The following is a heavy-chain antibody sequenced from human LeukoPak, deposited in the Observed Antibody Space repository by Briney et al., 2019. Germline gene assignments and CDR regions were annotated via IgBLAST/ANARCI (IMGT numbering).Heavy chain of an antibody. J-gene: IGHJ4*02. Sequence: GESLKISCMGSGYSFISYWNGWVRQMPGKGLEWMGIIYPGDSDTRYSPSFQGQVTISADKSISTAYLQWSSLKASDTAMYDCARGSREVNPDYWGQGTLVTVSS. CDR1: GYSFISYW. V-gene: IGHV5-51*01. D-gene: IGHD1-14*01. CDR3: ARGSREVNPDY. CDR2: IYPGDSDT.